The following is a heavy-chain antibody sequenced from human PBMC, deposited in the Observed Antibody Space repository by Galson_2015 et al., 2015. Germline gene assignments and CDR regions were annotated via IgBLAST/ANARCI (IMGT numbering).Heavy chain of an antibody. Sequence: SLRLSCAASGFTFSSYWMSWVRQAPGTGLEWVANIKHDGSEKYCVDSVKGRFTISRDNAKNSLYLQMNSLRADDTAVYYCARDWGPLTANSLDYWGQGTLVTVSS. CDR3: ARDWGPLTANSLDY. J-gene: IGHJ4*02. D-gene: IGHD3-16*01. V-gene: IGHV3-7*01. CDR2: IKHDGSEK. CDR1: GFTFSSYW.